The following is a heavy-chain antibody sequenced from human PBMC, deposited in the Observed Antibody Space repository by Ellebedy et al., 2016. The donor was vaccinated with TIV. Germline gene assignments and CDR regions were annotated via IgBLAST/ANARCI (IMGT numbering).Heavy chain of an antibody. CDR3: ARSYTLVREWDF. CDR2: INPSASTA. CDR1: GYFFTTYY. Sequence: AASVKVSCKASGYFFTTYYIHWVRQAPGRGLEWMGIINPSASTANHAQKFQGRVTMTGDTSTSTVYMELNSLRSEDTAVYYCARSYTLVREWDFWGQGTLVTVSS. J-gene: IGHJ4*02. D-gene: IGHD3-10*01. V-gene: IGHV1-46*01.